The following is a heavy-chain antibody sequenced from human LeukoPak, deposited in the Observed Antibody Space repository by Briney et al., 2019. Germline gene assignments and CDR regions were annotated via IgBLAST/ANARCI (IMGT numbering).Heavy chain of an antibody. CDR1: GFTFDDYA. D-gene: IGHD6-19*01. CDR3: AKDRPAGGFDY. Sequence: GRSLRLSCAASGFTFDDYAMHWVRQAPGKGLEWVSGISWNSGSIGYADSVKGRFTISRDNAKNSLYLQMNSLRAEDTALYYCAKDRPAGGFDYWGQGTLVTVSS. V-gene: IGHV3-9*01. CDR2: ISWNSGSI. J-gene: IGHJ4*02.